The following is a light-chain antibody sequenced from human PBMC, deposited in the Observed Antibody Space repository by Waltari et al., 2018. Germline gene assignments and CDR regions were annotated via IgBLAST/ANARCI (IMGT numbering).Light chain of an antibody. CDR3: SSYAGSNNLV. CDR1: SRHVGGYNY. V-gene: IGLV2-8*01. Sequence: QSALTQPPSASGPPGQAVTIPCTGTSRHVGGYNYVPWYQQHPGKAPKLMISEVSKRPSGVPDRFSGSKSGNTASLTVSGLQAEDEADYYCSSYAGSNNLVFGGGTKLTVL. J-gene: IGLJ2*01. CDR2: EVS.